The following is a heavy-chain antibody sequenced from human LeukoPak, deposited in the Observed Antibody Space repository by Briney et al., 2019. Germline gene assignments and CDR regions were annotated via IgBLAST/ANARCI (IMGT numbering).Heavy chain of an antibody. V-gene: IGHV3-30*04. CDR2: ISYDGSNK. J-gene: IGHJ4*02. D-gene: IGHD5-18*01. CDR1: GFTFSSYA. Sequence: GGSLRLSCAASGFTFSSYAMHWVRQAPGKGLEWVAVISYDGSNKYYADSVKGRFTISRDNSKNTLYLQMNSLRAEDTAAYYCAKEASRGSSFAYTPIEKPYYLDYWGQGTLVTVSS. CDR3: AKEASRGSSFAYTPIEKPYYLDY.